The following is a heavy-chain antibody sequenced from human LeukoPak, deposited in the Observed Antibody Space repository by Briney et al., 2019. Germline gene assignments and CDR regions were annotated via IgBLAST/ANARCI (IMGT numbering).Heavy chain of an antibody. CDR2: IIPIFGTA. D-gene: IGHD5-18*01. CDR1: GGTFSSYA. Sequence: SVKVSCKASGGTFSSYAISWVRQAPGQGLEWMGGIIPIFGTANYVQKFQGRVTITADESTSTAYMELSSLRSEDTAVYYCAREAVDTAMVTWYYYYGMDVWGQGTTVTVSS. J-gene: IGHJ6*02. V-gene: IGHV1-69*13. CDR3: AREAVDTAMVTWYYYYGMDV.